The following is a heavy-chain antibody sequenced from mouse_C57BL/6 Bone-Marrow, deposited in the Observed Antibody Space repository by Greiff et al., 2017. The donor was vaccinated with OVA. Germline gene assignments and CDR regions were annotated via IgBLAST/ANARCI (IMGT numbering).Heavy chain of an antibody. CDR2: ISYDGSN. J-gene: IGHJ2*01. Sequence: EVKLEESGPGLVKPSQSLSLTCSVTGYSITSGYYWNWIRQFPGNKLEWMGYISYDGSNNYNPSLKNRISITRDTSKNQFFLKLNSVTTEDTATYYCARSYYDYDEGYFDYWGQGTTLTVSS. CDR3: ARSYYDYDEGYFDY. V-gene: IGHV3-6*01. D-gene: IGHD2-4*01. CDR1: GYSITSGYY.